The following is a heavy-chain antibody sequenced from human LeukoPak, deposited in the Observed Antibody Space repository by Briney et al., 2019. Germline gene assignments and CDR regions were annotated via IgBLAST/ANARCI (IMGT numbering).Heavy chain of an antibody. CDR2: ISYDETST. CDR1: GFTFRSYA. J-gene: IGHJ6*03. V-gene: IGHV3-30*04. CDR3: ARQGENGAHYYYYYMDV. D-gene: IGHD4-17*01. Sequence: GGSLRLSCAASGFTFRSYAMHWVRQAPGQGLEWVAVISYDETSTNYADSVKGRFTISRDNSKNTLYLQMNSLRAEDTAVYYCARQGENGAHYYYYYMDVWGKGTTVTVSS.